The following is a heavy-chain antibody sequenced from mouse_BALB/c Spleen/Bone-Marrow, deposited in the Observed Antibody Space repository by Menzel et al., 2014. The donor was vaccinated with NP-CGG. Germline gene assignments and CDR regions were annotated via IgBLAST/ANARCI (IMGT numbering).Heavy chain of an antibody. CDR1: GYSITRDYA. J-gene: IGHJ3*01. Sequence: EVQRVESGPGLVKPSQSLSLTCTVTGYSITRDYAWNWIRQFTGNKLEWMGYISYSGSTTYNPSLKSRFSITRDTSKNQFFLQLNSVTTEDTATYYCARSSSYDYDVGFAYWGQGTLVTVSA. D-gene: IGHD2-4*01. CDR3: ARSSSYDYDVGFAY. V-gene: IGHV3-2*02. CDR2: ISYSGST.